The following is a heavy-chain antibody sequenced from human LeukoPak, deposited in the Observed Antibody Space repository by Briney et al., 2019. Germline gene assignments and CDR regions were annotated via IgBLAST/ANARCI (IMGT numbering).Heavy chain of an antibody. CDR3: ARTDTMVRAFDI. D-gene: IGHD3-10*01. V-gene: IGHV3-23*01. Sequence: GGSLRLSCAASGFTFSNYGMNWVRQAPGKGLEWVSRISGTGGTTFYADSVKGRFTISRDNSKNTLYLQMNSLRAEDTAVYYCARTDTMVRAFDIWGQGTMVTVSS. CDR1: GFTFSNYG. J-gene: IGHJ3*02. CDR2: ISGTGGTT.